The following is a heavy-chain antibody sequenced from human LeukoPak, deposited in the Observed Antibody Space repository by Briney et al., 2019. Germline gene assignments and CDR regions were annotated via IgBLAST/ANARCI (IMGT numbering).Heavy chain of an antibody. D-gene: IGHD3-16*01. J-gene: IGHJ4*02. V-gene: IGHV4-39*07. Sequence: SETLSLTCTVSGGTISSSSYYWGWFRQPPGKGLEWIGSIYYSGSTYYNPSLKSRVTISVDTSKNQFSLKLSSVTAADTAVYYCARASLIMITFGGVNYFDYWGQGTLVTASS. CDR1: GGTISSSSYY. CDR3: ARASLIMITFGGVNYFDY. CDR2: IYYSGST.